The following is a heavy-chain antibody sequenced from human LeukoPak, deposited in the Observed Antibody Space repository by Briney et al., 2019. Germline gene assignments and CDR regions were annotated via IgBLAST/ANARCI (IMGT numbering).Heavy chain of an antibody. D-gene: IGHD1-26*01. J-gene: IGHJ4*02. Sequence: GESLKISCKGSGYSFTSYWITWVRQMPGKGLEWMGRIDPSDSYTNYSPSFQGHVTISADKSISTAYLQWSSLRASDTAVYYCAGLDMVGATDFDYWGQGTLVTVSS. CDR3: AGLDMVGATDFDY. CDR1: GYSFTSYW. CDR2: IDPSDSYT. V-gene: IGHV5-10-1*01.